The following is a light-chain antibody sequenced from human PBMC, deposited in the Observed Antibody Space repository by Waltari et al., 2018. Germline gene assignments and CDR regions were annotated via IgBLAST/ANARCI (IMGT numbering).Light chain of an antibody. CDR1: NIGSKS. CDR2: YDS. V-gene: IGLV3-21*04. J-gene: IGLJ2*01. CDR3: QVWDSSSDHVV. Sequence: SYVLTQPPSVSVAPGKTARINCGGNNIGSKSVHWYQQKPGQAPVLVIYYDSNRPSGIPERFSGSNSGNTATLTISRVEAGDEADYYCQVWDSSSDHVVFGGGTKLTVL.